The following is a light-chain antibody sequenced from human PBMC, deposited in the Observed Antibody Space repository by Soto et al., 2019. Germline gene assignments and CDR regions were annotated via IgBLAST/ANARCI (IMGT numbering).Light chain of an antibody. CDR1: QGISSV. Sequence: IQLTQTPSSLSASVGDRVTITCRARQGISSVLAWYQQKPGKAPKLLISAASSLQIGVPSRFSGSRFGTAFTLSFASLQTEDCATYYCQQVASYPSTCGGGTKVEMK. CDR2: AAS. V-gene: IGKV1-9*01. J-gene: IGKJ4*01. CDR3: QQVASYPST.